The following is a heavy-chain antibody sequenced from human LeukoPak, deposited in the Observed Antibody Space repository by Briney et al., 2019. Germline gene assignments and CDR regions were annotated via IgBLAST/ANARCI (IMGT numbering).Heavy chain of an antibody. CDR3: ARLYGTFLEWSPYFDY. CDR2: IYSGGST. Sequence: PGGSLRLSCAASGFTVSSNFMSWVRPAAGKGLEWVSVIYSGGSTYYADSVKGRFTISRHNSKNKLYLQMNSLRAEDTAVYYCARLYGTFLEWSPYFDYWGQGTLVTVSS. CDR1: GFTVSSNF. J-gene: IGHJ4*02. V-gene: IGHV3-53*04. D-gene: IGHD3-3*02.